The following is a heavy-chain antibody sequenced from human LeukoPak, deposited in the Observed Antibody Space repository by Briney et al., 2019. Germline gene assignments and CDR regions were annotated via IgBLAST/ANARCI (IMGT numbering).Heavy chain of an antibody. CDR2: IIPIFGTA. V-gene: IGHV1-69*13. J-gene: IGHJ3*02. D-gene: IGHD6-13*01. CDR1: GGTFGSYA. CDR3: ARWIPGIAAAANAFDI. Sequence: GASVKVSCKASGGTFGSYAISWVRQAPGQGLEWMGGIIPIFGTANYAQKFQGRVTVTADESTSTAYMELSSLRSEDTAVYYCARWIPGIAAAANAFDIWGQGTMVTVSS.